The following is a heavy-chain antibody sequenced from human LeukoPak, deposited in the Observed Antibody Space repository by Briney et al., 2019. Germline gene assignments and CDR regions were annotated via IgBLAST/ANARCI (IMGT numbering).Heavy chain of an antibody. CDR2: FDPEDGET. J-gene: IGHJ6*02. D-gene: IGHD3-10*01. V-gene: IGHV1-24*01. CDR3: ATAFLWFGESYYYGMDV. Sequence: VASVKVSCKVSGYTLTELSMHWVRQAPGKGLEWMGGFDPEDGETIYAQKFQGRVTMTEDTSTDTAYMELSSLRSEDTAVYYCATAFLWFGESYYYGMDVWGQGTTVTVSS. CDR1: GYTLTELS.